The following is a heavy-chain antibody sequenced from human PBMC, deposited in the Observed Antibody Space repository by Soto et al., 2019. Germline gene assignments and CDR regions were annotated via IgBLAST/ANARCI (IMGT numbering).Heavy chain of an antibody. Sequence: SETLSLTCTVSGGSISRSRYYWGWIRQPPGKGREWIGSIYYSGSTYYNPSLKSRVTISVDTSKNQFSLKLSSVTAADTAVYYCARHDYGGFGLWGQGTLVTVSS. CDR2: IYYSGST. CDR1: GGSISRSRYY. CDR3: ARHDYGGFGL. V-gene: IGHV4-39*01. J-gene: IGHJ4*02. D-gene: IGHD4-17*01.